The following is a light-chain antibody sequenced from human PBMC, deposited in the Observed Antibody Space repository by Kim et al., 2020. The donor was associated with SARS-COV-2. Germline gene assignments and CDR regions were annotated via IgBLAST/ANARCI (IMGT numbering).Light chain of an antibody. J-gene: IGKJ3*01. V-gene: IGKV3-11*01. CDR3: QQRTTPFT. CDR2: DAS. Sequence: EIVLTQSPATLSLSPGEGATLSCRASQSVSSNLAWYQHTPGQAPRLLIYDASKRAPGIPARFSGSGSGTDFTLTISSLQPDDFAVYYCQQRTTPFTFGPGTKVDI. CDR1: QSVSSN.